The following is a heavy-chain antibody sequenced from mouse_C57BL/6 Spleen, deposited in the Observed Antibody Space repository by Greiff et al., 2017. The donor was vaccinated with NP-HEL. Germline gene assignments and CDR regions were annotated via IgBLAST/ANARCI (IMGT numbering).Heavy chain of an antibody. CDR2: IDPSDSYT. CDR3: ARGRLPEGYCDV. V-gene: IGHV1-50*01. D-gene: IGHD3-2*02. J-gene: IGHJ1*03. CDR1: GYTFTSYW. Sequence: VQLQQSGAELVKPGASVKLSCKASGYTFTSYWMQWVKQRPGQGLEWIGEIDPSDSYTNYNQKFKGKATLTVDTSSSTADMQLSSLTSEDSAVYCCARGRLPEGYCDVWGTGTTVTVSS.